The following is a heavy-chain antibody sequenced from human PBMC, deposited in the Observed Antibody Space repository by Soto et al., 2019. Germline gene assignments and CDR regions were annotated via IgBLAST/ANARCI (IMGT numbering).Heavy chain of an antibody. CDR2: IYYSGST. CDR3: ARDKITVLFVY. Sequence: SETLSLTCTVSGGSISSGDYYWSWIRQPPGKGLEWIGYIYYSGSTYYNPSLKSRVTISVDTSKNQFSLKLSSVTAADTAVYYCARDKITVLFVYWGQTTLVTVSS. V-gene: IGHV4-30-4*01. J-gene: IGHJ4*02. CDR1: GGSISSGDYY. D-gene: IGHD3-10*01.